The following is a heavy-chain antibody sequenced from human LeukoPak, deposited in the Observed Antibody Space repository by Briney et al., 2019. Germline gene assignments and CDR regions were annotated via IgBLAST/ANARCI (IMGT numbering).Heavy chain of an antibody. CDR3: ARSAEISGYWPKVVVDV. V-gene: IGHV1-8*01. CDR1: GYTFNNYD. J-gene: IGHJ6*02. Sequence: GASVKVSCKASGYTFNNYDINWLRQAPGQGLEWMGWMKVSTGKTGYAQNFQGRVTMTSNTSISTAYMELSSLRSDDTAVYFCARSAEISGYWPKVVVDVWGQGTTVTVSS. CDR2: MKVSTGKT. D-gene: IGHD3-22*01.